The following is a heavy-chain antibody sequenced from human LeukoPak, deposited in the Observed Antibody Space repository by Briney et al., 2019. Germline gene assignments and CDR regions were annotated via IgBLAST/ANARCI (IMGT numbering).Heavy chain of an antibody. CDR2: IIPIFGTA. D-gene: IGHD6-13*01. CDR1: GGTFSSYA. V-gene: IGHV1-69*06. J-gene: IGHJ3*02. Sequence: SVKVSCKASGGTFSSYAISWVRQAPGQGLEWMGGIIPIFGTANYAQKFQGRVTITADKSTSTAYMELSSLRSEDMAVYYCAREQYSSSWYGRNAFDIWGQGTMVTVSS. CDR3: AREQYSSSWYGRNAFDI.